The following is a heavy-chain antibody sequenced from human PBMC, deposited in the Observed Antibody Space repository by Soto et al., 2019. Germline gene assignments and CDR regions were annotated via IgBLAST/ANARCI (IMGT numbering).Heavy chain of an antibody. CDR2: ISRYGDFT. Sequence: GGSLRLSCAASGFTFNIYAMAWFRQAPGKGLEWVSAISRYGDFTYYADSVEGRFTISRDNSKNTLYLQMNSLRAEDTAVYYCAKSGGGYYDFWSGFGPYFDYWGQGTLVTVSS. D-gene: IGHD3-3*01. V-gene: IGHV3-23*01. CDR1: GFTFNIYA. CDR3: AKSGGGYYDFWSGFGPYFDY. J-gene: IGHJ4*02.